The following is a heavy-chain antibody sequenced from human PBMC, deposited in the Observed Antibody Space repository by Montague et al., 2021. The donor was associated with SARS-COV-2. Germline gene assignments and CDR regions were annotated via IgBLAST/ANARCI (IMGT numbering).Heavy chain of an antibody. CDR3: ARLPYDNSYGMDV. J-gene: IGHJ6*02. CDR2: IDYSGST. CDR1: SASISTYY. Sequence: SETLSLTCTVSSASISTYYWNWIRQFPGKGLEWIGYIDYSGSTNYNPSLQSRVIISVDRSKIQFSLKLNSVTAADTAIYYCARLPYDNSYGMDVWGQGTTVTVSS. D-gene: IGHD3-9*01. V-gene: IGHV4-59*01.